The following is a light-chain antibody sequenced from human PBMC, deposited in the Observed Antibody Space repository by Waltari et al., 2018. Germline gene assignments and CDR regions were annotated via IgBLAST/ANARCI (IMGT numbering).Light chain of an antibody. CDR2: DVT. CDR1: SGDVGGHDL. J-gene: IGLJ2*01. Sequence: QSALTQPRSVSGSPGPSVTISCTGTSGDVGGHDLVSWFQELPGKAPKLIIYDVTKRPSGVPDRFSGSKSANTASLTISGLQAEDEANYYCCSYAGRYTYIFGGGTKLTVL. V-gene: IGLV2-11*01. CDR3: CSYAGRYTYI.